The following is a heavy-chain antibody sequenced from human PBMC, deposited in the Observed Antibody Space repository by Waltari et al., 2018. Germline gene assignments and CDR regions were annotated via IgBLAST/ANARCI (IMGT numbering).Heavy chain of an antibody. D-gene: IGHD1-26*01. CDR1: GGSISSSSYY. Sequence: QLQLQESGPGLVKTPATLSLTCTVSGGSISSSSYYWGWISQPPEKGLEWVASMDYSGRTYYNPALRSRVTISVDTSKNQFSLVVRSVTAADTAVYYCARGFGSATSSRFDPWGQGIVVTVSS. J-gene: IGHJ5*02. CDR3: ARGFGSATSSRFDP. CDR2: MDYSGRT. V-gene: IGHV4-39*07.